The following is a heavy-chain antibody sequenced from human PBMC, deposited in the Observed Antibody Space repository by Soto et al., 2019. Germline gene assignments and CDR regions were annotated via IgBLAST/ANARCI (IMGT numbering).Heavy chain of an antibody. CDR2: IWYDGSNK. D-gene: IGHD2-8*01. Sequence: GGSLRLSCAASGFTFSSYGMHWVRQAPGKGLEWVAVIWYDGSNKYYADSVKGRFTISRDNSKNTLYLQMNSLRAEDTAVYYCARDRGVSDGIDYWGQGTLVTVSS. CDR3: ARDRGVSDGIDY. V-gene: IGHV3-33*01. CDR1: GFTFSSYG. J-gene: IGHJ4*02.